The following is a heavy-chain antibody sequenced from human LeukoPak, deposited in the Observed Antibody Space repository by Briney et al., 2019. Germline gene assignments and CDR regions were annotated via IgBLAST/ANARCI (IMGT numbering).Heavy chain of an antibody. V-gene: IGHV1-69*05. CDR2: IIPIFGTV. D-gene: IGHD3-22*01. Sequence: ASVKVSCKASGGTFSSYAISWVRQAPGQGLEWMGRIIPIFGTVNYAQKFQGRVTITTDESTSTAYMELSSLRSEDTAVYYCARDPGVGYYTAKYFQHWGQGTLVTVSS. J-gene: IGHJ1*01. CDR1: GGTFSSYA. CDR3: ARDPGVGYYTAKYFQH.